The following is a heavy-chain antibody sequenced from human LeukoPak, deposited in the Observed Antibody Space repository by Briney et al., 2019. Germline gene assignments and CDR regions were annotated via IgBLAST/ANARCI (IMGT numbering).Heavy chain of an antibody. D-gene: IGHD3-10*01. CDR1: GYTFTGYY. V-gene: IGHV1-2*02. J-gene: IGHJ5*02. CDR2: INPNSGDT. Sequence: RASVKVFCKASGYTFTGYYMHWVRQAPAQGREWVGWINPNSGDTNYAQKFQGRVTMTRDTSISTAYMELSRLRSDDTAVYYCARGSTYYYGSANWFDPWGQGTLVSVSS. CDR3: ARGSTYYYGSANWFDP.